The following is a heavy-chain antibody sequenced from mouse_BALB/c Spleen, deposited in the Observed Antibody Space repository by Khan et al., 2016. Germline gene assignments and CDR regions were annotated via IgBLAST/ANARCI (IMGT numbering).Heavy chain of an antibody. Sequence: EVKLLESGGGLVQPGGSLKLSCAASGFDFSRYWMSWVRQAPGKGLEWIGEINPDSRTINYAPYLKDKFIISRDNAKNTLYLQMSKVRSENTALYYCARAGYYRYLAYWGQGTLVTVSA. J-gene: IGHJ3*01. CDR1: GFDFSRYW. V-gene: IGHV4-1*02. CDR3: ARAGYYRYLAY. CDR2: INPDSRTI. D-gene: IGHD1-1*01.